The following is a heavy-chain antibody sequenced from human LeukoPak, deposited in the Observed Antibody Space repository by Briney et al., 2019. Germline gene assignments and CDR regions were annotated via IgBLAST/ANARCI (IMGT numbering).Heavy chain of an antibody. CDR1: GGTFSSYA. CDR3: ARASVSLKLRAPFDY. V-gene: IGHV1-69*05. Sequence: SVKVSCKASGGTFSSYAISWVRQAPGQGLEWMGGIIPIFGTANYAQKFQGRVTITTDESTSTAYMELSSLRSEDTAVYYCARASVSLKLRAPFDYWGQGTLVTVSS. CDR2: IIPIFGTA. D-gene: IGHD1-7*01. J-gene: IGHJ4*02.